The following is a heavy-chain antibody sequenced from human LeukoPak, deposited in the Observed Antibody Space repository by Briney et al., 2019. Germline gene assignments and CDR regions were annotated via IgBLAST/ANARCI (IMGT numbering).Heavy chain of an antibody. D-gene: IGHD3-3*02. CDR2: IKEDGSDK. J-gene: IGHJ4*02. V-gene: IGHV3-7*01. CDR1: GFTFSSYA. Sequence: PGRSLRLSCAASGFTFSSYAMHWVRQAPGKGLEWVADIKEDGSDKYYGDSVKGRFTISRDNAKNSVYLQMNSLSPEDTAIYFCATLAFDSWGRGTLVTVSS. CDR3: ATLAFDS.